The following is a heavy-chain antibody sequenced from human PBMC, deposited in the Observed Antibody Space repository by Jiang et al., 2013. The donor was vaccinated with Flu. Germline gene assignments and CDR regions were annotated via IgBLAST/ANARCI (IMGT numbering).Heavy chain of an antibody. J-gene: IGHJ3*02. D-gene: IGHD4-23*01. CDR1: GGSISSGGYS. CDR2: IYHSGST. Sequence: SGLVKPSQTLSLTCAVSGGSISSGGYSWSWIQQPPGKGLEWIGYIYHSGSTYYNPSLKSRVTISVDRSKNQFSLKLSSVTAADTAVYYCARAVSRLDYGGNLGAFDIWGQGTMVTVSS. CDR3: ARAVSRLDYGGNLGAFDI. V-gene: IGHV4-30-2*01.